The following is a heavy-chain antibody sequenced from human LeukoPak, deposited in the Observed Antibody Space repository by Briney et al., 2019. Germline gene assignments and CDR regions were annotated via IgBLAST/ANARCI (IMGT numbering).Heavy chain of an antibody. CDR1: GFTFSSYW. D-gene: IGHD2-15*01. CDR2: IRGDGSRT. J-gene: IGHJ5*02. V-gene: IGHV3-7*01. CDR3: ASLGYCRGGSCSSDNWFDP. Sequence: GGSLRLSCVASGFTFSSYWMTWVRQAPGKGLEWVANIRGDGSRTYYVDSAKGRFTISRDNAKNSLYLQMHSLGAEDMGVYYCASLGYCRGGSCSSDNWFDPWGQGTLVTVSS.